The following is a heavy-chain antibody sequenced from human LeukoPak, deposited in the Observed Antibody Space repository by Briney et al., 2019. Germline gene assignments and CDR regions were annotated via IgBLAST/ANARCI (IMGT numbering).Heavy chain of an antibody. V-gene: IGHV3-21*01. Sequence: GGSLRLSCAASGFTFSSYSMNWVRQAPGKGLEWVSSISSSSSYIYCADSVKGRFTISRDNAKNSLYLQMNSLRAEDTAVYYCARGNGDLYSGFDLWGQGTLATVSS. D-gene: IGHD4-17*01. CDR1: GFTFSSYS. J-gene: IGHJ4*02. CDR2: ISSSSSYI. CDR3: ARGNGDLYSGFDL.